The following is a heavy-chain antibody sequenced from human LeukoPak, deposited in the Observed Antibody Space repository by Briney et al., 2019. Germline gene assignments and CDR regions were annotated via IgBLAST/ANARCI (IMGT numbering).Heavy chain of an antibody. D-gene: IGHD3-22*01. CDR1: GFTFSSYE. J-gene: IGHJ3*02. CDR2: ISSSGSTI. V-gene: IGHV3-48*03. CDR3: ARVRSSGYDNAFDI. Sequence: GGSLRLSCAASGFTFSSYEMNWVRQAPGKGLEWVSYISSSGSTIYYADSVKGRFTISRDNAKNSLYLQMNSLRAEDTAVYYCARVRSSGYDNAFDIWGQGTMVTVSS.